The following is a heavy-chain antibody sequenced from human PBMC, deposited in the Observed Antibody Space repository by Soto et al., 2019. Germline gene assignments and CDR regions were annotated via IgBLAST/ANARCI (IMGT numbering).Heavy chain of an antibody. CDR2: ISWDGGST. Sequence: GGSLRLSCAPSGFTFDDYAMHWVRQAPGKGLEWVSLISWDGGSTYYADSVKGRFTISRDNSKNSLYLQMNSLRAEDTALYYCAKSSLYGSGGMDVWGQGTTVTVSS. CDR1: GFTFDDYA. J-gene: IGHJ6*02. V-gene: IGHV3-43D*04. D-gene: IGHD3-10*01. CDR3: AKSSLYGSGGMDV.